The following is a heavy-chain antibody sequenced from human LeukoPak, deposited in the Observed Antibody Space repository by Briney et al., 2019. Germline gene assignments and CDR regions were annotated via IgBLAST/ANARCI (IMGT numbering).Heavy chain of an antibody. V-gene: IGHV3-74*01. D-gene: IGHD3-10*01. CDR2: INSDGMTT. CDR1: GFTFSSYW. CDR3: AKGGWFGELDY. J-gene: IGHJ4*02. Sequence: GGSLRLSCAACGFTFSSYWMDWVRQAPGKGLVWVSRINSDGMTTSYADSVKGRFTISRDNAKNMLYLQMNSLRAEDTAVYYCAKGGWFGELDYWGQGTLVTVSS.